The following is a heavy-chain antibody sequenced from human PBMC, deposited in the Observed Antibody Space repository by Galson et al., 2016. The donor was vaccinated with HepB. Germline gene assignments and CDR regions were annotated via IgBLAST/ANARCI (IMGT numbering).Heavy chain of an antibody. CDR2: INNSGGTA. D-gene: IGHD5-18*01. J-gene: IGHJ5*02. CDR1: GFTFSNYA. CDR3: VKCARTVMVNIDWVDP. Sequence: SLRLSCAASGFTFSNYAMSWVRQAPGKGLECVSVINNSGGTAYYADSVKGRFTISTDNSKNTLYLQMNSLRAEDTAVYYCVKCARTVMVNIDWVDPWGPGTLVTVSS. V-gene: IGHV3-23*01.